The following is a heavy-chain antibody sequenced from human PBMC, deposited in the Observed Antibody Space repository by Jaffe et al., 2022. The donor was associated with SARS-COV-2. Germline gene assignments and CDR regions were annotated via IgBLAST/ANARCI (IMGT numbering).Heavy chain of an antibody. J-gene: IGHJ4*02. CDR1: GFTFSSYA. D-gene: IGHD3-10*01. Sequence: QVQLVESGGGVVQPGRSLRLSCAASGFTFSSYAMHWVRQAPGKGLEWVAVISYDGSNKYYADSVKGRFTISRDNSKNTLYLQMNSLRAEDTAVYYCARDESVWWFGGYFDYWGQGTLVTVSS. CDR3: ARDESVWWFGGYFDY. V-gene: IGHV3-30*04. CDR2: ISYDGSNK.